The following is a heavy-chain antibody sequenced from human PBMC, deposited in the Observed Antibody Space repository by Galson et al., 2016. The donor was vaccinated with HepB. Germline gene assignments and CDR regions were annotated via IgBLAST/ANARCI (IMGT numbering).Heavy chain of an antibody. CDR3: AGRSARYYYYGMDV. J-gene: IGHJ6*02. Sequence: LRLSCAASGFTVSSNYMSWVRQAPGKGLEWVSVIYSGGSTYYADSVKGRFTISRDNSKNTLYLQMNSLRAEDTAVYYCAGRSARYYYYGMDVWGQGTTVTVSS. D-gene: IGHD3-3*01. V-gene: IGHV3-53*01. CDR2: IYSGGST. CDR1: GFTVSSNY.